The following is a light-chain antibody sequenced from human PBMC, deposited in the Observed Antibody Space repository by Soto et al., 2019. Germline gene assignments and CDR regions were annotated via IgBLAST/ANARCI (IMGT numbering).Light chain of an antibody. V-gene: IGLV2-14*03. CDR1: SSDVGRYNY. CDR3: SSYTTSNTRQMV. CDR2: DVS. J-gene: IGLJ1*01. Sequence: QSLLTQPASVSRSPGQSSTISCTGTSSDVGRYNYVSWYQHHPGKAPKLLIYDVSNRPSGISNRFSGSKSDNTASLTISGLQPEDEADYYCSSYTTSNTRQMVFGTGTKVTVL.